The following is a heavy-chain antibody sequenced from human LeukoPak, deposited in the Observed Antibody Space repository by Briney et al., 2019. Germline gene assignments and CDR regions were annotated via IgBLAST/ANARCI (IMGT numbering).Heavy chain of an antibody. V-gene: IGHV3-15*01. CDR1: GFTFDNAW. D-gene: IGHD1-26*01. Sequence: PGGSLRLSCAASGFTFDNAWMNWVRQAPGKGLEWVGRVKSKTDGGTTDYAAPVIGRFTISRDDSENTLFLQLNSLKTEDTALYYCTTVGTTSPIAEEYFDYWGQGTLVTVSS. J-gene: IGHJ4*02. CDR2: VKSKTDGGTT. CDR3: TTVGTTSPIAEEYFDY.